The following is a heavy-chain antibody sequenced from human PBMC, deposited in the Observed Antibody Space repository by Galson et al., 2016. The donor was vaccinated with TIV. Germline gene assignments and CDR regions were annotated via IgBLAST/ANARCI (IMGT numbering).Heavy chain of an antibody. CDR1: GFTFSSYD. D-gene: IGHD1-26*01. CDR3: ARHREWDWELSH. J-gene: IGHJ4*02. Sequence: SLRLSCAASGFTFSSYDMHWVRQAPGKGLEWVALIFHDGNRKYYADSVQGRFTISRDNSNNTLYLQMDNLRDEDTAFYYCARHREWDWELSHWGQGTLVTVSS. CDR2: IFHDGNRK. V-gene: IGHV3-33*01.